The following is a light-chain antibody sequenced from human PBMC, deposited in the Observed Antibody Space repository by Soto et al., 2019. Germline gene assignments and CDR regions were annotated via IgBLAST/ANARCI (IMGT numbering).Light chain of an antibody. CDR1: INDVGHYDY. CDR2: DVT. Sequence: QSALTQPHSVSGSPGQSVTISCTGTINDVGHYDYVSWYQQYPGKAPKLIIYDVTKRPSGVPDRFSGSKSAITASLVISGLQTDDEAHYFCCSYAGRFTFVFGGGTKLTVL. V-gene: IGLV2-11*01. CDR3: CSYAGRFTFV. J-gene: IGLJ2*01.